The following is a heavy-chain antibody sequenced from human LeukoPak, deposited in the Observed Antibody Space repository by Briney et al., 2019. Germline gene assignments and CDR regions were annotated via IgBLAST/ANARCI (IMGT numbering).Heavy chain of an antibody. Sequence: SVTLSLTCTVSGGSISSYYWSWIRQPAGKGLEWIGRIYTSGSTNYNPSLKSRVTMSVDTSKNQFSLKLSSVTAADTAVYYCARCFGFGEYSIYYYYGMDVWGQGTTVTVSS. CDR2: IYTSGST. D-gene: IGHD3-10*01. V-gene: IGHV4-4*07. CDR3: ARCFGFGEYSIYYYYGMDV. CDR1: GGSISSYY. J-gene: IGHJ6*02.